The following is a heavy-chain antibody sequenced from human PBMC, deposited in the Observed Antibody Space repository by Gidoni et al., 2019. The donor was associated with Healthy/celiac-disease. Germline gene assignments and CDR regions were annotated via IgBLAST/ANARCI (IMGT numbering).Heavy chain of an antibody. J-gene: IGHJ1*01. Sequence: QVQLQESGPGLVKPSGTLSLTCAVSGGSISSSNWWSWVRQPPGKGLEWIGEIYHSGSTNYNPSLKSRVTISVDKSKNQFSLKLSSVTAADTAVYYCARVFNSRSGSNHRGYFQHWGQGTLVTVSS. CDR3: ARVFNSRSGSNHRGYFQH. CDR1: GGSISSSNW. V-gene: IGHV4-4*02. D-gene: IGHD1-26*01. CDR2: IYHSGST.